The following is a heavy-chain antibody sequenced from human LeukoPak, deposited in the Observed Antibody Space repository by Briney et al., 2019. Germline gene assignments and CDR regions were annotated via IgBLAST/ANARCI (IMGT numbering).Heavy chain of an antibody. CDR2: IYPGDSDT. CDR3: ARINWNYVATQYYYYGMDV. CDR1: GYSFTSYW. D-gene: IGHD1-7*01. J-gene: IGHJ6*02. V-gene: IGHV5-51*01. Sequence: GESLKISCKGSGYSFTSYWIGWVRQMPGKGLEWMGIIYPGDSDTRYSPSFQGQVTISADKSISTAYLQWSSLKASDTAMYYCARINWNYVATQYYYYGMDVWGQGTTVTVSS.